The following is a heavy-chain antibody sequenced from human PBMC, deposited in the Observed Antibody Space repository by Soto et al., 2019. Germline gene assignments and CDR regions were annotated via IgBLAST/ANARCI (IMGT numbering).Heavy chain of an antibody. CDR2: ISAYNGNT. Sequence: QVQLVQSGAEVKKPGASVKVSCKASGYTFTSYGISWVRQAPGQGLEWMGWISAYNGNTNYAQKLQGRVTMTTDTSTSTDYMELGSLSSDDTAVYYCARDGEYDFWSGYYNWYGMDVWGQGTTVTFSS. CDR3: ARDGEYDFWSGYYNWYGMDV. V-gene: IGHV1-18*01. D-gene: IGHD3-3*01. CDR1: GYTFTSYG. J-gene: IGHJ6*02.